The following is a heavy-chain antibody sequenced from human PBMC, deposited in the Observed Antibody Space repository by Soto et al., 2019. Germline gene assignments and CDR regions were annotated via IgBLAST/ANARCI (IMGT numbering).Heavy chain of an antibody. Sequence: SETLSLTCVFSVGSVTNTTCFCGWIRQPPWKGPEWIGSIYYSGTTYSNPSLKSRLTMSIDTSKNQFSLKLSSVTAADTAVYYCARHRYAGYSYGLYWLEPWGQGALDIVS. V-gene: IGHV4-39*01. D-gene: IGHD5-18*01. CDR3: ARHRYAGYSYGLYWLEP. CDR2: IYYSGTT. CDR1: VGSVTNTTCF. J-gene: IGHJ5*02.